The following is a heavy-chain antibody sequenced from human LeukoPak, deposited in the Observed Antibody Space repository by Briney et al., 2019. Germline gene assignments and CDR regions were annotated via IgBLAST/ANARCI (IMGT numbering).Heavy chain of an antibody. CDR3: AELGITMIGGV. Sequence: PGGSLRLSCAASGFTFSSYWMHWVRHAPGKGLVWVSRMNDDGSSTSYADSLKGRFTISRDNAKNTLYLHMSNLRAEDTAVYYCAELGITMIGGVWGKGTTVTISS. V-gene: IGHV3-74*01. D-gene: IGHD3-10*02. CDR1: GFTFSSYW. CDR2: MNDDGSST. J-gene: IGHJ6*04.